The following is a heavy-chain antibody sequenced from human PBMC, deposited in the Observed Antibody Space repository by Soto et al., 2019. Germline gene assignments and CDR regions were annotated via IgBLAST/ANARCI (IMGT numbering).Heavy chain of an antibody. CDR3: AKTISGYFWAGDS. J-gene: IGHJ4*02. D-gene: IGHD5-12*01. V-gene: IGHV3-53*01. Sequence: QPGGSLRLSCVASGLTVSGKKYMAWVRQAPGKGPEWVSGVYDLDGTYYADSVRGRFTISRDNSRNTLYLQMNSLRAEDTALYYCAKTISGYFWAGDSWGRGTLVTVSS. CDR1: GLTVSGKKY. CDR2: VYDLDGT.